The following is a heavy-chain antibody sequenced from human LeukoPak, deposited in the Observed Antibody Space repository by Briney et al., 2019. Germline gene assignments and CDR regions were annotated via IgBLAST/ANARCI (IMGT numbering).Heavy chain of an antibody. V-gene: IGHV3-48*03. CDR1: GFTFSSYE. D-gene: IGHD4-11*01. CDR3: ATMATVNDFHSYYGMAV. CDR2: ISSSSNAI. J-gene: IGHJ6*02. Sequence: GGSLRLSCVASGFTFSSYEMNWVRQAPGKGLEWVSYISSSSNAIYYADSVKGRFTISRDNAKNSLYLQMSSLRAEDTGVYYCATMATVNDFHSYYGMAVWGQGTTVTVSS.